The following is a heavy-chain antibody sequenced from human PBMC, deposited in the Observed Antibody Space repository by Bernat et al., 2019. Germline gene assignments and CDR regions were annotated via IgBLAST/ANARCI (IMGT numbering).Heavy chain of an antibody. J-gene: IGHJ4*02. CDR2: ISSSGSTI. V-gene: IGHV3-48*03. CDR3: ARDRRVYSSSHFDY. CDR1: GFTFCSYE. Sequence: EVQLVESGGGLVQPGGSLRLSCAASGFTFCSYEMNWVRQAPGKGLEWVSYISSSGSTIYYADSVKGRFTISRDNAKNSLYLQMNSLRAEDTAVYYCARDRRVYSSSHFDYWGQGTLVTVSS. D-gene: IGHD6-6*01.